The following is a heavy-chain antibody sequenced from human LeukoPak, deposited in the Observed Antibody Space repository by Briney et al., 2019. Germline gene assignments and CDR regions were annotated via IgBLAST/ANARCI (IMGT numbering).Heavy chain of an antibody. CDR3: ARDVYYYDSSGYSYGMDV. J-gene: IGHJ6*02. Sequence: ASVKVSCKASGYTFTSYGISWVRQAPGQGLEWMGWISAYNGNTNYAQKLQGRVTMTTDTSTSTAYMELRSLRSEDTAVYYCARDVYYYDSSGYSYGMDVWGQGTTVTVSS. CDR2: ISAYNGNT. CDR1: GYTFTSYG. D-gene: IGHD3-22*01. V-gene: IGHV1-18*01.